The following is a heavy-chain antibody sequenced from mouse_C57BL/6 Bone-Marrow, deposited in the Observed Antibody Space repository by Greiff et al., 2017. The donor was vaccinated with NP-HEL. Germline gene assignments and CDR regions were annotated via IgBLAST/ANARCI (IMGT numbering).Heavy chain of an antibody. J-gene: IGHJ2*01. CDR3: ARKKDYDYLDY. CDR1: GYTFTSYG. D-gene: IGHD2-4*01. CDR2: IYPRSGNT. Sequence: QVQLKESGAELARPGASVKLSCKASGYTFTSYGISWVKQRTGQGLEWIGEIYPRSGNTYYNEKFKGKATLTADKSSSTAYMELRSLTSEDSAVYFCARKKDYDYLDYWGQGTTRTVSS. V-gene: IGHV1-81*01.